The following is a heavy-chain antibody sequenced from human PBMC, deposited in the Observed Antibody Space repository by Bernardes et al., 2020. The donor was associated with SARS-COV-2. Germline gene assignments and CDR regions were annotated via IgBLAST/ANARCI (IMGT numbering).Heavy chain of an antibody. CDR1: GFTFSSYG. Sequence: GGSLRLSCAASGFTFSSYGMHWVRQAPGKGLEWVAVISYDGSNKYYADSVKGRFTISRDNSKNTLYLQMNSLRAEDTAVYYCAKEESYDFWSGYYHYGMDVWGQGTTVTVSS. CDR2: ISYDGSNK. D-gene: IGHD3-3*01. CDR3: AKEESYDFWSGYYHYGMDV. J-gene: IGHJ6*02. V-gene: IGHV3-30*18.